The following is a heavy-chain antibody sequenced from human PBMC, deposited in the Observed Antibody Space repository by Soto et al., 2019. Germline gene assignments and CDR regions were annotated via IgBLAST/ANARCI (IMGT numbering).Heavy chain of an antibody. V-gene: IGHV1-2*02. D-gene: IGHD2-2*01. CDR1: GYTFTDYY. J-gene: IGHJ4*02. Sequence: ASVKVSCKAPGYTFTDYYLHWVRQAPGQGFEWLGWINPNSGDTSYAQRFQGRVTMTRDTSISIAYMELSRLRSDDTAVYYCARDKTGCKDFWGQGTLVTVSS. CDR3: ARDKTGCKDF. CDR2: INPNSGDT.